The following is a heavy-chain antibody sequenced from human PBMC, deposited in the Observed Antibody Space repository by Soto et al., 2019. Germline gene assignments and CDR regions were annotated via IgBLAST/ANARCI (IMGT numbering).Heavy chain of an antibody. CDR3: ARGAWMATSTAAFDI. CDR2: IWYDGSNK. CDR1: GFTFSSYG. Sequence: GGSLRLSCAASGFTFSSYGMHWVRQAPGKGLEWVAVIWYDGSNKYYADSVKGRFTISRDNSKNTLYLQMNSLRAEDTAVYYCARGAWMATSTAAFDIWGQGTMVTVSS. D-gene: IGHD5-12*01. J-gene: IGHJ3*02. V-gene: IGHV3-33*01.